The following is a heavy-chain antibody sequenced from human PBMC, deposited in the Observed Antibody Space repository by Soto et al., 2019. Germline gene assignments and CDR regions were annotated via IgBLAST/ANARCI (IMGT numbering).Heavy chain of an antibody. V-gene: IGHV1-46*03. CDR2: INPSGGST. D-gene: IGHD2-2*01. CDR3: ARDGIVVVPAAMTDAFDI. Sequence: ASVKVSCKASGYTFTSYYMHWVRQAPGQGLEWMGIINPSGGSTSYAQKFQGRVTMTRDTSTGTVYMELSSLRSEDTAVYYCARDGIVVVPAAMTDAFDIWGQGTMVTVSS. J-gene: IGHJ3*02. CDR1: GYTFTSYY.